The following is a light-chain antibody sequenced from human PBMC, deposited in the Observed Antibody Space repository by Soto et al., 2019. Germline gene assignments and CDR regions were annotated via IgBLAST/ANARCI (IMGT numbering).Light chain of an antibody. CDR3: MQALEVQWT. J-gene: IGKJ1*01. Sequence: EIVMPQSPLSLSVAPGEPASISCRSSQSLLSSVYYHLDWYVQKPGQSPQLLIYLTSNRASGVPDRFSGSGSGTDVTLQISRVEAEDVGVYYCMQALEVQWTFGQGTKVEIK. CDR2: LTS. CDR1: QSLLSSVYYH. V-gene: IGKV2-28*01.